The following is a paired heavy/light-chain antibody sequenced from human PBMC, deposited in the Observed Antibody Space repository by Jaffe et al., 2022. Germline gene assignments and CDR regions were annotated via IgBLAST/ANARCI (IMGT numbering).Heavy chain of an antibody. CDR1: GFTFSSYA. D-gene: IGHD6-13*01. Sequence: EVQLLESGGGLVQPGGSLRLSCAASGFTFSSYAMNWVRQAPGKGLEWVSTLSFDGRSIYYADSVKGRFTISRDNSKNTVHLQMNSLRAEDTAVYYCAKKSQTAAYKTWFDSWGQGILVTVSS. CDR3: AKKSQTAAYKTWFDS. J-gene: IGHJ5*01. CDR2: LSFDGRSI. V-gene: IGHV3-23*01.
Light chain of an antibody. CDR1: QSISTN. CDR3: QQYDDWPLT. Sequence: EIVMTQSPATLSVSPGERAILSCRASQSISTNLAWYLQKPGQAPRLLIFGAFTRATAIPARFSGSGSGTEFTLTISSLQSEDFAIYYCQQYDDWPLTFGEGTKVEIK. V-gene: IGKV3-15*01. J-gene: IGKJ4*01. CDR2: GAF.